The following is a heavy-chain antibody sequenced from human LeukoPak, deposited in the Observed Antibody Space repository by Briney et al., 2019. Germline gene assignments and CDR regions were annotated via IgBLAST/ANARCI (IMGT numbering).Heavy chain of an antibody. CDR2: IKLDGSEK. V-gene: IGHV3-7*01. CDR1: GFTFSSYW. D-gene: IGHD4-17*01. CDR3: ARSGTVTTLDY. J-gene: IGHJ4*02. Sequence: GGSLRLSCAASGFTFSSYWMSWVRRAPGKGLEWVATIKLDGSEKYYVDSVKGRFTISRDNAKNSLYLQMNSLRAEDTAVYYCARSGTVTTLDYWGQGTLVTVSS.